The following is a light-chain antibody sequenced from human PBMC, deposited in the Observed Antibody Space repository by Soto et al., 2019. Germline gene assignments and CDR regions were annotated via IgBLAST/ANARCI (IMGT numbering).Light chain of an antibody. CDR2: DVS. Sequence: QSVLTPPASGSGAPGHGIHIFCNGNNSDVVGYNYVSWYQHHPGKAPKLIIYDVSNRPSGVSNPFSGSKSGNTASLTISGLQPEDEADYYCSSYTTSNTRQIVFGTGTKVTVL. CDR3: SSYTTSNTRQIV. CDR1: NSDVVGYNY. V-gene: IGLV2-14*03. J-gene: IGLJ1*01.